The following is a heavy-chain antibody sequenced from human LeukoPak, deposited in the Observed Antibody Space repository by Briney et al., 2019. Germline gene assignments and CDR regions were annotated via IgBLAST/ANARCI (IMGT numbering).Heavy chain of an antibody. J-gene: IGHJ4*02. Sequence: SETLSLTCTVSGGSISSGVYYWSWIRQHPGKGLEWIGYIYYSGSTYYNPSLKSRVTISVDTSKSQFSLKLSSVTAADTAVYYCARRRVDGYNYAFDYWGQGTLVTVSS. D-gene: IGHD5-24*01. V-gene: IGHV4-31*03. CDR3: ARRRVDGYNYAFDY. CDR2: IYYSGST. CDR1: GGSISSGVYY.